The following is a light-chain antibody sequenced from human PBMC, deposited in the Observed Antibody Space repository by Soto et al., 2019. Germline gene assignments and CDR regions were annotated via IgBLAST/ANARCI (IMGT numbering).Light chain of an antibody. V-gene: IGKV4-1*01. Sequence: DIVMTQSPDSLAVSLGERATINCKSSQSVLYTSNNKNYLAWYQQKPGQPPRLLIYRASTRESGVPDRFSGSGSGTDFTLTIGSLQAEDVAIYYCQQYYSSLTFGQGTKVDIK. CDR2: RAS. CDR3: QQYYSSLT. CDR1: QSVLYTSNNKNY. J-gene: IGKJ1*01.